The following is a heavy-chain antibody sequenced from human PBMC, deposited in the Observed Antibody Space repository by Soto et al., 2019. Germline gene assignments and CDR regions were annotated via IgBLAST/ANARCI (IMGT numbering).Heavy chain of an antibody. CDR3: ARERQRFEIGDSSGYLYYGMDV. Sequence: GASVKVSCKASGYTFTGYNMHWVRQAPGQGLEWMGWINPNSGGTNYSQKFQGRVTMTRDTSISTAYMELRSLRSDDTAVYYCARERQRFEIGDSSGYLYYGMDVWGQGTTVTVSS. CDR1: GYTFTGYN. J-gene: IGHJ6*02. D-gene: IGHD3-22*01. V-gene: IGHV1-2*02. CDR2: INPNSGGT.